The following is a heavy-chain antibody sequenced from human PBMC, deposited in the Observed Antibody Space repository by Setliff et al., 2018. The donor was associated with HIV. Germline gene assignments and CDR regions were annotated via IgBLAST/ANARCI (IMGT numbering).Heavy chain of an antibody. CDR2: INPTGGST. V-gene: IGHV1-46*01. Sequence: GASVKVSCKPSGYSFTNHYMHWVRQAPGQGLEWMGVINPTGGSTRNTQKFQGRVAMTRDTSTSTVYMELSSLRSEDTAVYYCASAGAWQRNALDIGGQGTMVTVSS. D-gene: IGHD5-12*01. CDR3: ASAGAWQRNALDI. J-gene: IGHJ3*02. CDR1: GYSFTNHY.